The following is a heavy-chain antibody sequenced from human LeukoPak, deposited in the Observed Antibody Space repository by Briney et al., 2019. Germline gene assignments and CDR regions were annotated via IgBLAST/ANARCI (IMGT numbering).Heavy chain of an antibody. V-gene: IGHV1-3*01. D-gene: IGHD2-2*01. J-gene: IGHJ5*02. CDR3: AREGCSSTSCYTYNWFDP. Sequence: ASVKVSCKASGYTFTSYAMHWVRQAPGQRLEWMGWINAGNGNTKYSQKFQGRVTITADESTSTAYMELSSLRSEDTAVYYCAREGCSSTSCYTYNWFDPWGQGTLVTVSS. CDR2: INAGNGNT. CDR1: GYTFTSYA.